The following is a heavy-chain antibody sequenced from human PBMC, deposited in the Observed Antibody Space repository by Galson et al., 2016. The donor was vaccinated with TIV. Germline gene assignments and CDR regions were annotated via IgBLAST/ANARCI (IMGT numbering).Heavy chain of an antibody. V-gene: IGHV1-3*01. CDR1: GYTFTGYA. D-gene: IGHD2-15*01. Sequence: SVKVSCKASGYTFTGYAMHWVRQAPGQRLEWMGWINGGNDNTKYSEKFQGRVSITRDTSASTVSMELNSLRFEDTAVYYCGVEITYCAAECSSAYYGVDVWGQGTTVIVSS. CDR2: INGGNDNT. CDR3: GVEITYCAAECSSAYYGVDV. J-gene: IGHJ6*02.